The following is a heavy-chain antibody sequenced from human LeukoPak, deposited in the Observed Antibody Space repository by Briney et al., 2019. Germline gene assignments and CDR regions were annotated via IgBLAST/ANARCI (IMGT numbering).Heavy chain of an antibody. Sequence: GGSLRLSCAASGFTFSSYEMNWVRQAPGKGLKWVSYISSSGSTIYYADSVKGRLTVSRDNAKNSLYLQMNSLRAEDTAVYYCALSDTAMGDYWGQGTLVTVSS. J-gene: IGHJ4*02. CDR2: ISSSGSTI. CDR1: GFTFSSYE. V-gene: IGHV3-48*03. CDR3: ALSDTAMGDY. D-gene: IGHD5-18*01.